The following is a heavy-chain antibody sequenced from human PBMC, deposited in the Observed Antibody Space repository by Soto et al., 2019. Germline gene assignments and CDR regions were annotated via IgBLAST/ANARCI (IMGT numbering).Heavy chain of an antibody. D-gene: IGHD3-3*01. CDR3: AKHHGRNYDFWSGYDY. CDR2: ISGSGGST. CDR1: GFTFSSYA. V-gene: IGHV3-23*01. J-gene: IGHJ4*02. Sequence: GGSLRLSCAASGFTFSSYAMSWVRQAPGKGLEWVSAISGSGGSTYYADSVKGRFTISRDNSKNTLYLQMNSLRAEDTAEYYCAKHHGRNYDFWSGYDYWGQGTLVTVSS.